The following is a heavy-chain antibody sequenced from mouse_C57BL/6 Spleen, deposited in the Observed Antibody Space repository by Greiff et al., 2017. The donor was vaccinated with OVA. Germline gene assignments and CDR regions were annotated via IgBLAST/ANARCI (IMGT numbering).Heavy chain of an antibody. Sequence: EVQLVESVAELVRPGASVKLSCTASGFNINNTYMHWVKQRPDQGLEWIGRIDPANGNTKYAPKFQGKATITADTSSNTAYLQLSSLTSEDTAIYYCARLLRYAMDYWGQGTSVTVSS. V-gene: IGHV14-3*01. D-gene: IGHD1-1*01. CDR1: GFNINNTY. CDR2: IDPANGNT. CDR3: ARLLRYAMDY. J-gene: IGHJ4*01.